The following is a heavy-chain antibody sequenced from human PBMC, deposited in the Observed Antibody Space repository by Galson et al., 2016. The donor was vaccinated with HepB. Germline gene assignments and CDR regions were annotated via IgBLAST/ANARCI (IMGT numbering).Heavy chain of an antibody. Sequence: SLRLSCAASEFTFSNYAMSWVRQAPGKGLEWVSGISAGGGDVEYADSVKGRFTTSRDNSQNTVYLQMDSLRAEDTATYYCAKDADDSNYGLFDYWGQGTLVTVSS. CDR1: EFTFSNYA. J-gene: IGHJ4*02. CDR3: AKDADDSNYGLFDY. CDR2: ISAGGGDV. V-gene: IGHV3-23*01. D-gene: IGHD4-11*01.